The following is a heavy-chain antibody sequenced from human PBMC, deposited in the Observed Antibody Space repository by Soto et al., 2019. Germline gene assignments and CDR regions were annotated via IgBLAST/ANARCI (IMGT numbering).Heavy chain of an antibody. D-gene: IGHD6-13*01. CDR3: ARGRHLFQGTYSSSWYSY. Sequence: PSETLSLTCAVYGGSFSGYYWSWIRQPPGKGLEWIGEINHSGSTNYNPSLKSRVTISVDTSKNQFSLKLSSVTAADTAVYYCARGRHLFQGTYSSSWYSYWGQGTLVTVSS. CDR2: INHSGST. V-gene: IGHV4-34*01. CDR1: GGSFSGYY. J-gene: IGHJ4*02.